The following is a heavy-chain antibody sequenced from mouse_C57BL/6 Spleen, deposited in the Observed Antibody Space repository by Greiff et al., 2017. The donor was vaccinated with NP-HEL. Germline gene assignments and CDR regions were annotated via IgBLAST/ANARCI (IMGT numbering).Heavy chain of an antibody. CDR3: ARRSSYTYAWFAY. Sequence: EVQLQQSGPELVKPGASVKIPCKASGYTFTDYNMDWVKQSHGKSLEWIGDINPNNGGTIYNQKFKGKATLTVDKSSSTAYMELRSLTSEDTAVYYCARRSSYTYAWFAYWGQGTLVTVSA. CDR1: GYTFTDYN. D-gene: IGHD1-1*01. J-gene: IGHJ3*01. V-gene: IGHV1-18*01. CDR2: INPNNGGT.